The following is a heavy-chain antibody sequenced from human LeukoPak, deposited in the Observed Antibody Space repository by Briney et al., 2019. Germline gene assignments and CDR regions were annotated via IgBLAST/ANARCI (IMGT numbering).Heavy chain of an antibody. V-gene: IGHV1-69*13. CDR1: GGTFSSYA. CDR2: IIPIFGTA. CDR3: VRSLRNDGASRAFDI. J-gene: IGHJ3*02. Sequence: SVKVSCKASGGTFSSYAISWVRQAPGQGLEWMGGIIPIFGTANYAQKFQGRVTITADESTSTAYMELSSLRSEDTAVYYCVRSLRNDGASRAFDIWGQGTMVTVSS. D-gene: IGHD1-1*01.